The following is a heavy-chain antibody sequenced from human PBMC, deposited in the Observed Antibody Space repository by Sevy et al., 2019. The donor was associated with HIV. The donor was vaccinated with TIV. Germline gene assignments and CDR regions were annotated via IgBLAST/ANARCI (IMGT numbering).Heavy chain of an antibody. J-gene: IGHJ4*02. CDR1: GYTLTKLS. D-gene: IGHD5-18*01. Sequence: ASVKVSCKVSGYTLTKLSMHWVRQAPGKGLEWMGTFDPEDGKTIYAQKFLGRVTMTEDTSIDTAYMELSSLRSEDTAVYYCARVRYTYGSYYFDYWGQGTLVTVSS. CDR3: ARVRYTYGSYYFDY. CDR2: FDPEDGKT. V-gene: IGHV1-24*01.